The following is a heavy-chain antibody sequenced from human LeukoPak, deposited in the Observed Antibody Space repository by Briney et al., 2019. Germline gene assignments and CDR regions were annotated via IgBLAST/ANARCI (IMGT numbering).Heavy chain of an antibody. V-gene: IGHV4-59*01. J-gene: IGHJ4*02. CDR2: VYYSGST. CDR3: ARIRRYCSGGACYVLDN. Sequence: SETLSLTCAVYGGSFSGYYWSWIRQPPGRGLEWIGYVYYSGSTNYNPSFKSRITISVDTSRNQFSLQLSSVTAADTAVYYCARIRRYCSGGACYVLDNWGQGTLVAVSS. CDR1: GGSFSGYY. D-gene: IGHD2-15*01.